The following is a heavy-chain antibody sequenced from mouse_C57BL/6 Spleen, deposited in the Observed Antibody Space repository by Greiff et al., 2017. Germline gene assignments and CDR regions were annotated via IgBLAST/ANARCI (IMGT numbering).Heavy chain of an antibody. V-gene: IGHV1-66*01. J-gene: IGHJ2*01. D-gene: IGHD2-3*01. CDR2: IYPGSGNT. Sequence: VQLMESGPELVKPGASVKISCKASGYSFTSYYIHWVKQRPGQGLEWIGWIYPGSGNTKYNEKFKGKATLTADTSSSTAYMQLSSLTSEDSAVYYCARGLLPYFDYWGQGTTLTVSS. CDR1: GYSFTSYY. CDR3: ARGLLPYFDY.